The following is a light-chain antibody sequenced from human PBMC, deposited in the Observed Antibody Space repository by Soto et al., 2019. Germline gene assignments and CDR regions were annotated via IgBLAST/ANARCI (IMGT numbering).Light chain of an antibody. CDR2: GAT. CDR1: DSVHSSY. V-gene: IGKV3-20*01. CDR3: QPYNNWPLT. Sequence: EIVLPQSPGTLSLSPGARATLSCRARDSVHSSYVAWYQQTPGQTPRLLIHGATSRAPGVPDRFSGSRSGPEFTLTINSLQSEDLAIYYCQPYNNWPLTFGGGTKV. J-gene: IGKJ4*01.